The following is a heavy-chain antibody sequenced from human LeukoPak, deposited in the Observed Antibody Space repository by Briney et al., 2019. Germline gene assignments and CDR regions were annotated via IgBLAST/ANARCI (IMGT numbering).Heavy chain of an antibody. Sequence: GGSLRLSCAASGFTFRSYGMHWVRQAPGKGLEWVAIIRYDGTNKYYADSVKGRFTISRDNSKNTLYLQMNSLRAEDTAVYYCARAIPVWFGVYGYMDVWGKGTTVTISS. D-gene: IGHD3-10*01. CDR2: IRYDGTNK. CDR3: ARAIPVWFGVYGYMDV. CDR1: GFTFRSYG. J-gene: IGHJ6*03. V-gene: IGHV3-30*02.